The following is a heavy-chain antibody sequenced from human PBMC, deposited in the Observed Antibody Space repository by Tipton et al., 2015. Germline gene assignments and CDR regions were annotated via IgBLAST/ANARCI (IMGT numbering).Heavy chain of an antibody. Sequence: TLSLTCTVSGDSISGSSYFWGWIRQPPGKGLEWIGSISHSGNTYYNPSLKSRVTMSRDTSKNQFSLKLTSVTAADAAVYYCACQDYDSLTRDYQTVDYWGQGTLVTVSS. V-gene: IGHV4-39*07. D-gene: IGHD3-9*01. CDR2: ISHSGNT. J-gene: IGHJ4*02. CDR3: ACQDYDSLTRDYQTVDY. CDR1: GDSISGSSYF.